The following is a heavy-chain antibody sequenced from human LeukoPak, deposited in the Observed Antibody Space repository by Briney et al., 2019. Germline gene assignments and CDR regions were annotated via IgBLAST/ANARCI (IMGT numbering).Heavy chain of an antibody. D-gene: IGHD4/OR15-4a*01. CDR1: GGSISSSSYY. CDR3: ARLRSDYGTSALDY. CDR2: TYYSGST. J-gene: IGHJ4*02. V-gene: IGHV4-39*01. Sequence: SETLSLTCIVAGGSISSSSYYWGWIRQPPGKGLEWIGSTYYSGSTYYNPSLKSRVAISVDTSKNQFSLQLSSVTAADTAVYYCARLRSDYGTSALDYWGQGILVIVSS.